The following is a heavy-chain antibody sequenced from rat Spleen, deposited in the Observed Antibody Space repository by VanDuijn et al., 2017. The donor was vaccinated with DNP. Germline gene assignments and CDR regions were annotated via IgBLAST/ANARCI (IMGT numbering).Heavy chain of an antibody. CDR2: IWGDGST. D-gene: IGHD1-5*01. Sequence: VQLKESGPGLVQPSQTLSLTCTVSGFSLTDYSVHWVRQPPGKGLEWMGGIWGDGSTNYNSALKYRLSISRDTSKGQVFLKMNSLETEDTAIYFCTRGIGTSHWFAYWGQGTLVTVSS. CDR3: TRGIGTSHWFAY. V-gene: IGHV2-19*01. CDR1: GFSLTDYS. J-gene: IGHJ3*01.